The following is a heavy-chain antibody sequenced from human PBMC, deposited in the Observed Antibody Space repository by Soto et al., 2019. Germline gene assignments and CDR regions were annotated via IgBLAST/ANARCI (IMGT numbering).Heavy chain of an antibody. CDR3: ATXXXSGSAHFDN. J-gene: IGHJ4*02. V-gene: IGHV1-69*02. D-gene: IGHD3-10*01. Sequence: QVQLVQSGAEVKKPGSSVKVSCTASGDTFNFYTISWVRQAPGQGLEWMGRIIPMLGMSNYAQNFQGRVTMIADKSTSTAYMELSSLRSEDTALYXCATXXXSGSAHFDNWGQGTLVTVSS. CDR1: GDTFNFYT. CDR2: IIPMLGMS.